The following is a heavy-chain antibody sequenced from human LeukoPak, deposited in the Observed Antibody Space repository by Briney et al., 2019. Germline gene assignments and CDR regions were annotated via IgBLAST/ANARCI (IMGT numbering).Heavy chain of an antibody. CDR2: IYYTGKT. V-gene: IGHV4-30-4*01. Sequence: SETLSLTCTDSGDSISRGNDYWSWIRQPPGKGLEWIGYIYYTGKTYYNTPLKRRLIISVDTSQNQFSLKLKSVTAADTAVYYCARVDTTMVPDVWGQGTTVTVSS. D-gene: IGHD5-18*01. CDR1: GDSISRGNDY. CDR3: ARVDTTMVPDV. J-gene: IGHJ6*02.